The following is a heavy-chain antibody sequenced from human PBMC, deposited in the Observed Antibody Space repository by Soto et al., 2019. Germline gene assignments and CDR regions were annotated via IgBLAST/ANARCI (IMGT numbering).Heavy chain of an antibody. CDR1: GFTFSSYG. CDR3: AKAEGDIVLVPAAPIHY. V-gene: IGHV3-30*18. Sequence: QVQLVESGGGVVQPGRSLRLSCAASGFTFSSYGMHWVRQAPGKGLEWVAVISYDGSNKYYADSVKGRFTISRDNSKNTLYLQMNSLRAEDTAVYYCAKAEGDIVLVPAAPIHYWGQRTLVTVSS. D-gene: IGHD2-2*01. J-gene: IGHJ4*02. CDR2: ISYDGSNK.